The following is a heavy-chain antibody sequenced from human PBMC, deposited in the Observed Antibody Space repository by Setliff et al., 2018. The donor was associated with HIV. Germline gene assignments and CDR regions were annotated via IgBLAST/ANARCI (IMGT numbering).Heavy chain of an antibody. V-gene: IGHV4-31*03. J-gene: IGHJ4*02. CDR3: ARGGVFCGRDSCSYFDY. D-gene: IGHD2-21*02. Sequence: SETLSLTCNVSGDSIISGNYFWTWIRQRPGKGLEYIGHIYFSGSATYDPSLKSRFSMSIDTSKNQFSLKVTSVTAADTAVYYCARGGVFCGRDSCSYFDYWGQGILVTVSS. CDR2: IYFSGSA. CDR1: GDSIISGNYF.